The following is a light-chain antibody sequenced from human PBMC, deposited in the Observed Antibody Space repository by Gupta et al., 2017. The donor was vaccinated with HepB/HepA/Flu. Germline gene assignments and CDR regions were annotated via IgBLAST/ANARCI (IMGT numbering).Light chain of an antibody. CDR2: DAS. CDR1: QSVSSY. Sequence: EIVLTQSPATLSLSPGERATLSCRASQSVSSYLAWYQQKPGQAPRLLIYDASNRATGIQARCSGSGVGTDFTLTISSRDPEDFEVYYCQQRNNGHSPITFGQGTQMDIK. J-gene: IGKJ5*01. CDR3: QQRNNGHSPIT. V-gene: IGKV3-11*01.